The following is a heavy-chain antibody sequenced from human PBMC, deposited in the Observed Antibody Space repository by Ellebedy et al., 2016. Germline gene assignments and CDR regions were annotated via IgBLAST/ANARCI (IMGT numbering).Heavy chain of an antibody. D-gene: IGHD4-17*01. Sequence: SETLSLXXTVSGGSISSGDYYWSWIRQPPGKGLEWIGYIYYSGSTYYNPSLKSRVTISVDTSKNQFSLKLSSVTAADTAVYYCARVGYGDNFDYWGQGTLVTVSS. J-gene: IGHJ4*02. CDR2: IYYSGST. CDR1: GGSISSGDYY. CDR3: ARVGYGDNFDY. V-gene: IGHV4-30-4*01.